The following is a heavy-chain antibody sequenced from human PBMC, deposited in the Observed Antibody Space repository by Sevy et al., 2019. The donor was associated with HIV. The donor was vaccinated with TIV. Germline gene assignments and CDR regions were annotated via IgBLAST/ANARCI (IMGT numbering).Heavy chain of an antibody. CDR3: ARGWLRGAAARFRDYYYYMDV. V-gene: IGHV1-69*06. J-gene: IGHJ6*03. D-gene: IGHD6-13*01. Sequence: ASLKVSCKASGGTFSSYAISWVRQAPGQGLEWMGGIIPIFGTANYAQKFQGRVTITADKSTSTAYMELSSLRSEDTAVYYCARGWLRGAAARFRDYYYYMDVWGKGTTVTVSS. CDR2: IIPIFGTA. CDR1: GGTFSSYA.